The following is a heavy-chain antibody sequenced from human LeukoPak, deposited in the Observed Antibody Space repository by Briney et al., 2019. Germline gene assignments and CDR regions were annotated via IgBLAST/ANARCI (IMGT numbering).Heavy chain of an antibody. CDR2: ISTYNGNT. Sequence: ASVTVSCKASGYTFTSYGIYWVRQAPGQGLEWMGWISTYNGNTDYAQKLQGRVTMATDTSTSTAYMELRSLRSDDTAVYYCARVNYYFDYWGQGTLVTVSS. D-gene: IGHD1-7*01. CDR1: GYTFTSYG. CDR3: ARVNYYFDY. V-gene: IGHV1-18*01. J-gene: IGHJ4*02.